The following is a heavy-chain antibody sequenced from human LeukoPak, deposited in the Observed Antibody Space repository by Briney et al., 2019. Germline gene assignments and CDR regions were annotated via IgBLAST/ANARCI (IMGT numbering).Heavy chain of an antibody. Sequence: GASVKVSCKASGYTFTSYGISWVRQAPGQGLEWMGWISAYNGNTNYAQKLQGRVTMTTDTSTSTAYMELRSLRSDDTAVYYCAREYCSSTGCYPFDYWGQGTLVTVSS. CDR2: ISAYNGNT. J-gene: IGHJ4*02. CDR1: GYTFTSYG. D-gene: IGHD2-2*01. V-gene: IGHV1-18*01. CDR3: AREYCSSTGCYPFDY.